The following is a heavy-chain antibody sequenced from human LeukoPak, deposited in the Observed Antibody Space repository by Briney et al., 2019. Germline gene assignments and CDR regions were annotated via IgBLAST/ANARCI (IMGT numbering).Heavy chain of an antibody. CDR3: AKLSGYSSSWDYFDY. Sequence: GGSLRLSCAASGFTFSSYGMSWVRQAPGKGLEWVSTMSGSGGSTYYADSVKGRFTTSRDNSKNTLYLQMNSLRVEDTAVYYCAKLSGYSSSWDYFDYWGQETLVTVSS. CDR2: MSGSGGST. V-gene: IGHV3-23*01. CDR1: GFTFSSYG. D-gene: IGHD6-13*01. J-gene: IGHJ4*02.